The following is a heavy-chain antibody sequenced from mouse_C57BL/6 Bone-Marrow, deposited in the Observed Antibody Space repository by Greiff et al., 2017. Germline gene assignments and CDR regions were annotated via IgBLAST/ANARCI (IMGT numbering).Heavy chain of an antibody. D-gene: IGHD2-1*01. Sequence: QVQLQQSGAELARPGASVKLSCKASGYTFTRYGISWVKQRTGQGLEWIGEIYPRSGNTYYNEKFKGKATLTADKSSSTAYMELRSLTSEDSAVYFCARSGGNCYYAMDYWGQGTSVTVSS. CDR1: GYTFTRYG. CDR2: IYPRSGNT. J-gene: IGHJ4*01. CDR3: ARSGGNCYYAMDY. V-gene: IGHV1-81*01.